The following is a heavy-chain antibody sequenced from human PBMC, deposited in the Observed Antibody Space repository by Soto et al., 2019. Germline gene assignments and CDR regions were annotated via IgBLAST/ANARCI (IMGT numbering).Heavy chain of an antibody. CDR3: AKDWFGELFSDRSFDY. CDR2: INSDGSST. V-gene: IGHV3-74*01. J-gene: IGHJ4*02. CDR1: GFTFSSYW. Sequence: PGGSLRLSCAASGFTFSSYWMHWVRQAPGKGLVWVSRINSDGSSTSYADSVKGRFTISRDNAKNTLYLQMNSLRAEDTAVYYCAKDWFGELFSDRSFDYWGQGTLLTVSS. D-gene: IGHD3-10*01.